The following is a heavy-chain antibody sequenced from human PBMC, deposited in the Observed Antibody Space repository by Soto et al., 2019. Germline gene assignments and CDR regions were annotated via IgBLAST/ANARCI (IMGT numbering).Heavy chain of an antibody. CDR1: GGSFSNYY. CDR3: ARGKSTFDP. CDR2: INLGGST. Sequence: SETLSLTCAVYGGSFSNYYWSWIRQPPGKGLEWIGEINLGGSTNYNPSLKSRVTISVDTSKNQFSLNLSSVTAADTAVYYCARGKSTFDPWGQGNLVTVSS. J-gene: IGHJ5*01. V-gene: IGHV4-34*01.